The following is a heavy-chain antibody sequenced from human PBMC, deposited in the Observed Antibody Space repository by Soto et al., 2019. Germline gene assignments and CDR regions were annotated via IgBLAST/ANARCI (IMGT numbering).Heavy chain of an antibody. CDR3: ARDLTIVVVPAAIGAGGMDV. CDR1: GFTFSSYS. Sequence: VGSLRLSCAASGFTFSSYSMNWVRQAPGKGLEWVSSISSSSSYIYYADSVKGRFTISRDNAKNSLYLQMNSLRAEDTAVYYCARDLTIVVVPAAIGAGGMDVWGQGTTVTVSS. J-gene: IGHJ6*02. V-gene: IGHV3-21*01. D-gene: IGHD2-2*02. CDR2: ISSSSSYI.